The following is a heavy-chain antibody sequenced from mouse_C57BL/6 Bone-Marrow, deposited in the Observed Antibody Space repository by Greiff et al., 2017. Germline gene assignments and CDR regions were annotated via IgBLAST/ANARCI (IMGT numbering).Heavy chain of an antibody. D-gene: IGHD1-1*01. CDR2: IYPRSGNT. V-gene: IGHV1-81*01. Sequence: QVQLQQSGAELARPGASVKLSCKASGYTFTSYGISWVKQRTGQGLEWIGEIYPRSGNTYYNEKFKGKATLTADNSTSTAYMELRSLTSEDSAVYFCARGLITTIVARAYGGQGTTLTVSS. J-gene: IGHJ2*01. CDR1: GYTFTSYG. CDR3: ARGLITTIVARAY.